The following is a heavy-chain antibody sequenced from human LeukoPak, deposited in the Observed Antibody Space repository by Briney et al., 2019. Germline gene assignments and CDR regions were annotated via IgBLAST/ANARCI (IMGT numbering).Heavy chain of an antibody. CDR2: IKPDGSDK. CDR3: ARDPAFGAFDI. J-gene: IGHJ3*02. D-gene: IGHD3-10*01. CDR1: GFTFSSSW. Sequence: GGSLRLSCAATGFTFSSSWMTWVRQAPGKGLEWVAIIKPDGSDKSYADSVRGRFTISRDNAKNSLYLHMNGLRAEDTSVYYCARDPAFGAFDIWGRGTLVTVSS. V-gene: IGHV3-7*01.